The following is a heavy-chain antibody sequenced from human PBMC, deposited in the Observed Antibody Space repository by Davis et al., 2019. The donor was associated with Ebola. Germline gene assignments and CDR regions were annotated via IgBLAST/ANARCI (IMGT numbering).Heavy chain of an antibody. CDR3: ARRGYYYDSSGYYGSGAFDI. V-gene: IGHV4-59*08. CDR1: GGSINNYY. CDR2: IYYSGST. Sequence: SETLSLTCTVSGGSINNYYWSWIRQPPGKGLEWLGYIYYSGSTNYNPSLKSRVTISVDTSKNQFSLKLSSVTAADTAVYYCARRGYYYDSSGYYGSGAFDIWGQGTMVTVSS. J-gene: IGHJ3*02. D-gene: IGHD3-22*01.